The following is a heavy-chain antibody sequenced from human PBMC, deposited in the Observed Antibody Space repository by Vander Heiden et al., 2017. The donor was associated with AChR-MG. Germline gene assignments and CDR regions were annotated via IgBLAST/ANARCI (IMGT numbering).Heavy chain of an antibody. Sequence: EVQLVESGGGLVQPGGSLRLSCAASGFTFSSYEMNWVRQAPGKGLEWVSYISSSGSTIYYADSVKGRFTISRDNAKNSLYLQMNSLRAEDTAVYYCARYSDSSGYYYYYYGMDVWGQGTTVTVSS. CDR2: ISSSGSTI. J-gene: IGHJ6*02. D-gene: IGHD3-22*01. V-gene: IGHV3-48*03. CDR1: GFTFSSYE. CDR3: ARYSDSSGYYYYYYGMDV.